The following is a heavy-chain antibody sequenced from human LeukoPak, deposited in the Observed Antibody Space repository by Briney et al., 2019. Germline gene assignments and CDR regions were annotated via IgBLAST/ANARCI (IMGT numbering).Heavy chain of an antibody. CDR2: IYYSGST. J-gene: IGHJ6*03. V-gene: IGHV4-59*01. D-gene: IGHD1-7*01. CDR3: ARGTLELRDNYYYYMDV. CDR1: GGSISSYY. Sequence: PSETLSLTCTVSGGSISSYYWSWIRQPPGKGLEWIGYIYYSGSTNYNPSLKSRVTISVDTSKNQFSLKPSSVTAADTAVYYCARGTLELRDNYYYYMDVWGKGTTVTVSS.